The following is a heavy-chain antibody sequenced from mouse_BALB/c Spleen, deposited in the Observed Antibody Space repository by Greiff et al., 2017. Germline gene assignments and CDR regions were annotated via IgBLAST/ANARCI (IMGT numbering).Heavy chain of an antibody. Sequence: VQLQQSGPELVKPGASVKMSCKASGYTFTDYYMDWVKQSHGESFEWIGRVNPYNGGTSYNQKFKGKATLTVDKSSSTAYMELNSLTSEDSAVYYCAGLAVFAYWGQGTLVTVSA. V-gene: IGHV1-19*01. CDR1: GYTFTDYY. J-gene: IGHJ3*01. CDR3: AGLAVFAY. D-gene: IGHD6-1*01. CDR2: VNPYNGGT.